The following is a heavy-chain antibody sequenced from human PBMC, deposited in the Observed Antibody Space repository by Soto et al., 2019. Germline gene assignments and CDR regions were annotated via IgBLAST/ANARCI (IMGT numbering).Heavy chain of an antibody. J-gene: IGHJ5*02. V-gene: IGHV4-59*01. CDR2: IYYSGST. CDR1: GGSISSYY. Sequence: SETLSLTCTVSGGSISSYYWSWIRQPPGKGLEWIGYIYYSGSTNYNPSLKSRVTISVDTSKNQFSLKLSSVTAADTAVYYCARALFSHNWFDPWGQGTLVTVSS. D-gene: IGHD3-10*01. CDR3: ARALFSHNWFDP.